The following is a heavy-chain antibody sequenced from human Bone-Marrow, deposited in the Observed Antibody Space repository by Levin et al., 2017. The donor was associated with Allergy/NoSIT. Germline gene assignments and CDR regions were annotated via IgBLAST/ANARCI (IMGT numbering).Heavy chain of an antibody. D-gene: IGHD1-26*01. CDR1: GYAFNIYG. CDR3: ARSYNSGSHPDY. CDR2: INPYTGNT. Sequence: GASVKVSCKASGYAFNIYGISWVRRAPGQGLEWMGWINPYTGNTKYAHKYQGRVSLTTDTSTNTAYMELGSLGSDDTAVYYCARSYNSGSHPDYWGQGSLVTVSS. V-gene: IGHV1-18*01. J-gene: IGHJ4*02.